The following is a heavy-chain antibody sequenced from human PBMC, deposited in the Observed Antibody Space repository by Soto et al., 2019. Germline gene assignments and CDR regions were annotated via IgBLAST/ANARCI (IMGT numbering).Heavy chain of an antibody. V-gene: IGHV4-59*08. J-gene: IGHJ4*02. CDR2: IYYGGST. CDR1: GDSISTDY. Sequence: SETLSLTCTVSGDSISTDYWSWIRQSPGKGLVWIGFIYYGGSTNYNPSLKSRVTISVDTPKNRFSLKLSSVTAADTAVYYCAKNWNWGSLVHWGQGTLVTVSS. D-gene: IGHD7-27*01. CDR3: AKNWNWGSLVH.